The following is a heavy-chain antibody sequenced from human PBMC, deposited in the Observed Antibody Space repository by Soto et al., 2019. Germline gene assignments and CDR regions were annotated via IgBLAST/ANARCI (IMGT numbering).Heavy chain of an antibody. CDR3: AKGSCDYYYYYAMDV. V-gene: IGHV3-23*01. D-gene: IGHD6-13*01. CDR1: GFTFSSYA. CDR2: ISSSGLST. J-gene: IGHJ6*04. Sequence: GGSLRLSCAASGFTFSSYAMSWVRQAPGKGLEWVSAISSSGLSTSYADSVKGRFTISKDNSKNTLYLQMNSLRAEDTAVYYCAKGSCDYYYYYAMDVWGKGTTVTVSS.